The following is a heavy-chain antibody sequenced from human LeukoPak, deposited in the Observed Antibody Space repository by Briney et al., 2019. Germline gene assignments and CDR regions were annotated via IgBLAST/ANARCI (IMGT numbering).Heavy chain of an antibody. D-gene: IGHD3-22*01. CDR3: AREIGYGMDV. CDR1: GFTFSSHW. Sequence: EGSLRLSCAASGFTFSSHWMHWVRQAPGKGLEWVAVIWYDGSNKNYVDSVKGRFTISRDDSKNTLYLEMNSLRAEDTAVYYCAREIGYGMDVWGQGTTVTVSS. CDR2: IWYDGSNK. V-gene: IGHV3-33*08. J-gene: IGHJ6*02.